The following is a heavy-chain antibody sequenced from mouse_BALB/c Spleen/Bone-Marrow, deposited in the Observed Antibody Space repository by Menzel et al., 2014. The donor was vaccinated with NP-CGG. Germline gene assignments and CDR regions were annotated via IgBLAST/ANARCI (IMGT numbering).Heavy chain of an antibody. Sequence: EVQLQQSGAELVKPGASVKLSCTAPGFNIKDTYMHWVKQRPEQGLEWIGRIDPANGNTKYDPKFQGKATITADTSSNTAYLQLSSLTSEDTAVYYCARRTRYAMDYWGQGTSVTVSS. D-gene: IGHD3-3*01. CDR2: IDPANGNT. V-gene: IGHV14-3*02. CDR1: GFNIKDTY. J-gene: IGHJ4*01. CDR3: ARRTRYAMDY.